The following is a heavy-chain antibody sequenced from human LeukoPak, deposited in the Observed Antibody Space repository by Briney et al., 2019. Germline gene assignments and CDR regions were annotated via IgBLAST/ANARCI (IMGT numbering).Heavy chain of an antibody. CDR1: GGSISGYY. CDR2: VHYRGET. J-gene: IGHJ4*02. CDR3: ARDGLLWPRGVWDYFDY. D-gene: IGHD3-10*01. Sequence: SETLSLTCTVSGGSISGYYWSWIRQPPGKGLEWLAYVHYRGETNYNPSLKGRLTISADTSKNQFSLKLRSVTAADTAVYYCARDGLLWPRGVWDYFDYWGQGTLVTVSS. V-gene: IGHV4-59*12.